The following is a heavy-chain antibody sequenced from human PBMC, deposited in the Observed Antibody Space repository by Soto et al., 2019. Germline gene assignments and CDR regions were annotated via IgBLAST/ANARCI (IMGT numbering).Heavy chain of an antibody. J-gene: IGHJ4*02. CDR1: GGSISSYY. CDR3: ARGTSDYGDYGVISNNFDY. CDR2: IYYSGST. V-gene: IGHV4-59*01. D-gene: IGHD4-17*01. Sequence: SXTLSLTCTVSGGSISSYYWSWIRQPPVNGLEWIVYIYYSGSTNYNPSLKSRVTISVDTSKNQFSLKLSSVTAADTAVYYCARGTSDYGDYGVISNNFDYWGQGTLVTVSS.